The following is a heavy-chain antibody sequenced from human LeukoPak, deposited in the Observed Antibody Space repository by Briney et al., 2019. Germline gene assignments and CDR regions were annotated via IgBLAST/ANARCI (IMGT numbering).Heavy chain of an antibody. D-gene: IGHD6-13*01. CDR1: GFTVSNNY. Sequence: GGSLRLSCAASGFTVSNNYISWVRQAPGKGLESVAVIHGGGDTHYADSVKGRFTISKDNSKNTLYLQMNSLRAEDTAVYYCAKPYYSRIAAALDYWGQGTLVTVSS. CDR2: IHGGGDT. V-gene: IGHV3-66*04. CDR3: AKPYYSRIAAALDY. J-gene: IGHJ4*02.